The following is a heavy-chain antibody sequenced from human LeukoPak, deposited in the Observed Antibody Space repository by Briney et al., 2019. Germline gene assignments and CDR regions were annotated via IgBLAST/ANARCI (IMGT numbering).Heavy chain of an antibody. Sequence: ASVKVSCKASGHTFTTYGISWVRQAPGQGLEWMGWIDAYNGNTNYAQNLQGRVTMTTDTSTSTAYMELRSLRSDDTAVYYCARAGSYYYMDVWGKGTTVTVSS. J-gene: IGHJ6*03. D-gene: IGHD1-1*01. CDR3: ARAGSYYYMDV. CDR1: GHTFTTYG. CDR2: IDAYNGNT. V-gene: IGHV1-18*01.